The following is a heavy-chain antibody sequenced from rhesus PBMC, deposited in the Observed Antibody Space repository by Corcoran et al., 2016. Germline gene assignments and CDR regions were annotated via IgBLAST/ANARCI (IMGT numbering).Heavy chain of an antibody. Sequence: QVHLVQSGAEIKQPGASAKLSCKASGYTFTNYYIHWVRQAPGQGLEWIGLISPYNGNNGYAQNFQGSVTMTTNTPTNTGYMELSSLRSEDTAVYYCTRETSAYCTGSGCYEFDYWGQGVLVTVSS. V-gene: IGHV1-1*01. J-gene: IGHJ4*01. CDR2: ISPYNGNN. CDR1: GYTFTNYY. D-gene: IGHD2-21*01. CDR3: TRETSAYCTGSGCYEFDY.